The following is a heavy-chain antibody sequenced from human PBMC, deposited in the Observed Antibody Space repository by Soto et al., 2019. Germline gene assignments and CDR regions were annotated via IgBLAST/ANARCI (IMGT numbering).Heavy chain of an antibody. V-gene: IGHV4-4*07. J-gene: IGHJ3*02. CDR3: AKDQSGAADI. D-gene: IGHD7-27*01. CDR1: GASIRTYS. Sequence: ASETLSLTCTVSGASIRTYSWSWIRQSAGKGLEWIGHMYTNGRTNYIPSLKSRITMSVDTSKNQFSLNLKFVTAADTAVYFCAKDQSGAADIWGQGTMVT. CDR2: MYTNGRT.